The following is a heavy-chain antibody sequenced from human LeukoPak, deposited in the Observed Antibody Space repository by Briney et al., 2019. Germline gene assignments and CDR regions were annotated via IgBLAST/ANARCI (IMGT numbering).Heavy chain of an antibody. CDR1: GGSMSSYY. CDR2: IYYSGST. Sequence: SETLSLTCTVSGGSMSSYYWSWIRQPPGKGLEWIGYIYYSGSTNYNPSLKSRVTISVDTSKNQFSLKLSSVTAADTAVYYCARSHTYCGGDCYSAGYMDVWGKGTTVTVSS. V-gene: IGHV4-59*08. D-gene: IGHD2-21*01. J-gene: IGHJ6*03. CDR3: ARSHTYCGGDCYSAGYMDV.